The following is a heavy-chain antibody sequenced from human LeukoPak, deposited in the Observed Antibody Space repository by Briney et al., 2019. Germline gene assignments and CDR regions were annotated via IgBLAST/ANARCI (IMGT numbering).Heavy chain of an antibody. J-gene: IGHJ4*02. CDR3: ARDPGYSSGWDRFDY. V-gene: IGHV1-3*01. D-gene: IGHD6-19*01. CDR1: GYTFTSDA. CDR2: INAGNGNT. Sequence: ASGKVSCTASGYTFTSDAMHWVRQAPGQRLEWMGCINAGNGNTKYSQKFKGRVTITRDTSASTAYMELSSLRSEDTAVYYCARDPGYSSGWDRFDYWGQGTLVTVSS.